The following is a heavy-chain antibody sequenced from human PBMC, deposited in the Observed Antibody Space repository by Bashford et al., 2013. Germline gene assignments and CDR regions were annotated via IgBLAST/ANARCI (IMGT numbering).Heavy chain of an antibody. D-gene: IGHD5-12*01. Sequence: SVKVSCKASGGTFSSYAISWVRQAPGQGLEWMGGIIPIFGTANYAQKFQGRVTMTTDTSTSTAYMELRSLRSDDTAVYYCARAMGVPRRYVDIVATSKGGSDYWGQGNPGHRLL. CDR2: IIPIFGTA. V-gene: IGHV1-69*05. J-gene: IGHJ4*02. CDR3: ARAMGVPRRYVDIVATSKGGSDY. CDR1: GGTFSSYA.